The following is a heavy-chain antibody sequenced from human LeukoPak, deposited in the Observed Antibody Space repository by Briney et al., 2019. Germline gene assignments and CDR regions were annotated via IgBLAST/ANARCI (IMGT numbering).Heavy chain of an antibody. CDR1: GGSINSHY. CDR3: ANKSGGGAFEI. D-gene: IGHD6-25*01. V-gene: IGHV4-4*07. CDR2: IYTTGAT. Sequence: SETLSLTCTVSGGSINSHYWSWIRQPAGKGLVWIGIIYTTGATNYNPSLKSRVTMSVDTSKNQFSLKVNSVTAADTAVYFCANKSGGGAFEIWGQGTAVVVSS. J-gene: IGHJ3*02.